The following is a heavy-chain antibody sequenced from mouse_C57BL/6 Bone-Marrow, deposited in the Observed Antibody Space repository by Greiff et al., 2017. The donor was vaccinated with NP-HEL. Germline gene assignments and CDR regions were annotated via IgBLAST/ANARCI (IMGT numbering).Heavy chain of an antibody. D-gene: IGHD1-1*01. J-gene: IGHJ2*01. CDR1: GFTFSDYG. CDR2: ISSGSSTI. V-gene: IGHV5-17*01. Sequence: EVHLVESGGGLVKPGGSLKLSCAASGFTFSDYGMHWVRQAPEKGLEWVAYISSGSSTIYYADTVKGRFTISGDNAKNTLFLQMTSLRSEDTAMYYCAIYYYGSSYYFDYWGQGTTLTVSS. CDR3: AIYYYGSSYYFDY.